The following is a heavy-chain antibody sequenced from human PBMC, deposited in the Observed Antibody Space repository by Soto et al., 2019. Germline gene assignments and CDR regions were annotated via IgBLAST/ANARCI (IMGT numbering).Heavy chain of an antibody. CDR1: RGAVIIEV. J-gene: IGHJ4*02. V-gene: IGHV4-59*02. D-gene: IGHD7-27*01. CDR3: ARGSRLSGAYLYYFDI. CDR2: VYHTGVT. Sequence: SGFVGRGAVIIEVGISILQTPEKGLDCLGYVYHTGVTNYNPFLRSRLTMSVDTSRDQLSLELTSVTPADTAVYYFARGSRLSGAYLYYFDIWGLGIPVTVSS.